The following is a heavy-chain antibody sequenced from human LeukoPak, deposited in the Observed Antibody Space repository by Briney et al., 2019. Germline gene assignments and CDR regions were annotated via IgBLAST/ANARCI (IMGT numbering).Heavy chain of an antibody. J-gene: IGHJ4*02. CDR1: GGTFSSYA. CDR2: IIPIFGTA. D-gene: IGHD2-21*02. Sequence: GASVKVSCKASGGTFSSYAISWVRQAPGQGLEWMGGIIPIFGTANYAQKFQGRVTITADKSTSTAYMELSSLRSEDTAVYYCARGGCGGDCGDYLYYFDYWGQGTLVTVSS. V-gene: IGHV1-69*06. CDR3: ARGGCGGDCGDYLYYFDY.